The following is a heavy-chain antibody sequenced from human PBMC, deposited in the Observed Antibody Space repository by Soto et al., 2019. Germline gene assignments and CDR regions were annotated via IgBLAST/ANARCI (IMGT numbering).Heavy chain of an antibody. D-gene: IGHD3-16*01. V-gene: IGHV1-69*01. CDR1: GGLFSSFA. J-gene: IGHJ4*02. Sequence: QEQLVQSGPEVKKPGSSVKVSCKDSGGLFSSFAISWVRQAPGQGREWLGGIIPVFGTTNYAEKFQGRVTITADESTNTAYMELSSLRSGDTAMYYCARGGSPYVWFNEFWGQGTLVTVSS. CDR2: IIPVFGTT. CDR3: ARGGSPYVWFNEF.